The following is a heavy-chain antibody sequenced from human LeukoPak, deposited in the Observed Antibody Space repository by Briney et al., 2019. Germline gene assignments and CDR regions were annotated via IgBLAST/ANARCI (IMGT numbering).Heavy chain of an antibody. CDR2: IYHTGST. CDR1: GGSISSSY. D-gene: IGHD3-22*01. Sequence: SETLSLTCAVSGGSISSSYWSWIRQPPGKGLEWIGYIYHTGSTNYNTSLKSRVTILVDTSKNQFSLQVRSVTAADTAVYYCARLSRTGDSSSHYLDCWGQGTLVTVSS. J-gene: IGHJ4*02. V-gene: IGHV4-59*01. CDR3: ARLSRTGDSSSHYLDC.